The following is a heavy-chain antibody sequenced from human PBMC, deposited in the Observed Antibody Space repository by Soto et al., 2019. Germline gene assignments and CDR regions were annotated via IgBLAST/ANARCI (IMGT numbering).Heavy chain of an antibody. J-gene: IGHJ4*02. D-gene: IGHD5-12*01. CDR1: GFTFSSYG. V-gene: IGHV3-30*18. Sequence: GGSLRLSCAASGFTFSSYGMHWVRQAPGKGLEWVAVISYDGSNKYYADSVKGRFTISRDNSKNTLYLQMNSLRAEDTAVYYCAKEVMVATSPFDYWGQGTLVTVSS. CDR2: ISYDGSNK. CDR3: AKEVMVATSPFDY.